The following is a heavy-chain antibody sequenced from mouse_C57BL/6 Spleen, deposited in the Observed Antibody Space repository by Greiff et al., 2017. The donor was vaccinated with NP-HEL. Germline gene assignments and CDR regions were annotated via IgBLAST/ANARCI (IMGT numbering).Heavy chain of an antibody. CDR3: AREDGVDY. CDR1: GYAFSSSW. V-gene: IGHV1-82*01. J-gene: IGHJ2*01. CDR2: IYPGDGAT. D-gene: IGHD2-3*01. Sequence: QVQLQQSGPELVKPGASVKISCKASGYAFSSSWLNWVKQRPGKGLEWMGRIYPGDGATNYNGKFKGKATLTADKSSSTAYIQLSSLTSEDSAVYFCAREDGVDYWGQGTTLTVSS.